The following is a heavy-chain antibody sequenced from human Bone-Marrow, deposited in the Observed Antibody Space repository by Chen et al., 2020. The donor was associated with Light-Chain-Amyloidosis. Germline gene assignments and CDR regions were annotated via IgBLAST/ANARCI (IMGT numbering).Heavy chain of an antibody. D-gene: IGHD3-22*01. CDR1: GFTFSSYA. Sequence: EVQLLESGGGLVQPGGSLRLSCAASGFTFSSYAMSWVRQAPGKGLEWVSAISGSGGSTYYADSVKGRFTISRDNSKNTLYLQMNSLRAEYTAVYYCAKGSSRWVVVAIFDYWGQGTLVTVSS. J-gene: IGHJ4*02. CDR3: AKGSSRWVVVAIFDY. V-gene: IGHV3-23*01. CDR2: ISGSGGST.